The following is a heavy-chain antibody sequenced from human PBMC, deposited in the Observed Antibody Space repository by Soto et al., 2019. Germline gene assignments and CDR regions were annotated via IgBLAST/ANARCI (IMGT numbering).Heavy chain of an antibody. CDR3: AKDRLRYFDWLSHGMCAFDI. CDR2: ISGSGGST. CDR1: GFTFSSYA. Sequence: GGSLRLSCAASGFTFSSYAMSWVRQAPGKGLEWVSAISGSGGSTYYADSVKGRFTISRDNSKNTLYLQMNSLRAEDTAIYYCAKDRLRYFDWLSHGMCAFDIWGQGTMVTVSS. D-gene: IGHD3-9*01. J-gene: IGHJ3*02. V-gene: IGHV3-23*01.